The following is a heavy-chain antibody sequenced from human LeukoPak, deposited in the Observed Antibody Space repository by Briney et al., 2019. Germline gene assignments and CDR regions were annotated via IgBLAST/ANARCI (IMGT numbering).Heavy chain of an antibody. J-gene: IGHJ4*02. CDR3: ARPYGRDY. CDR1: GFTFSSYG. V-gene: IGHV3-30*19. CDR2: ISYDGSNK. Sequence: GGSLRLSCAASGFTFSSYGMHWVRQAPGKGLEWVAVISYDGSNKYYADSVKGRFTISRDNSKNTLYLQMNSLRAEDTAVYYCARPYGRDYWGQGTLVTVSS. D-gene: IGHD4-17*01.